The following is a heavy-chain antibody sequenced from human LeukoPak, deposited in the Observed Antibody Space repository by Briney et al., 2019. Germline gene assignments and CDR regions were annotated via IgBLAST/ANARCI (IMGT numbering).Heavy chain of an antibody. V-gene: IGHV3-23*01. CDR3: AGARITMIVVVSPTYWYFDL. D-gene: IGHD3-22*01. J-gene: IGHJ2*01. CDR1: GFNFSSYA. Sequence: QAGGSLRLSCAASGFNFSSYAMSWVRQGPGKGLEWVSAISGSGGSTYYADSVKGRFTISRDNSKNTLYLQMNSLRAEDTAVYYCAGARITMIVVVSPTYWYFDLWGRGTLVTVSS. CDR2: ISGSGGST.